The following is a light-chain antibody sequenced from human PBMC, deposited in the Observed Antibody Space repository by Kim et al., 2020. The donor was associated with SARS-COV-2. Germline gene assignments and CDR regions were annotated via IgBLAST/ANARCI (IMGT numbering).Light chain of an antibody. CDR1: SLRSYY. Sequence: SSELTQDPAVSVALGQTVRTTCQGDSLRSYYASWYQQKPGQAPVLVIYGKNNRPSGIPDRFSGSSSGNTASLTITGAQAEDEADYYCNSRDSRGNHWVFG. CDR3: NSRDSRGNHWV. J-gene: IGLJ3*02. V-gene: IGLV3-19*01. CDR2: GKN.